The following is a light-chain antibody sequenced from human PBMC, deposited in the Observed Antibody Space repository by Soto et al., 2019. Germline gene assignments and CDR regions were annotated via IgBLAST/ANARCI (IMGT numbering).Light chain of an antibody. CDR1: SSNIGAGYD. Sequence: QSVLTQPPSVSGAPGQRVTISCTGISSNIGAGYDVHWYQQLPGTAPKLLIYGNSNRPSGVPDRFAGSKSGTSASLAIPGLQAEDEADYSCQSYDSSLSGLWVVRGGTQRTVL. CDR3: QSYDSSLSGLWV. CDR2: GNS. J-gene: IGLJ3*02. V-gene: IGLV1-40*01.